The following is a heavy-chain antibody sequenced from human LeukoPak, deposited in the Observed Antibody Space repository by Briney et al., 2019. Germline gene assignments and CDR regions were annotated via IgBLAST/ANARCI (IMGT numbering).Heavy chain of an antibody. CDR2: ISGSDGST. CDR3: AKGSSSWYDP. Sequence: GGSLRLSCAASGFTFSSYAMSWVRRTPGKGLEWVSSISGSDGSTYYADSVKGRFTISRDNSKNTLYLQMNSLRAEDTAVYYCAKGSSSWYDPWGQGTLVTVSS. V-gene: IGHV3-23*01. J-gene: IGHJ5*02. D-gene: IGHD6-13*01. CDR1: GFTFSSYA.